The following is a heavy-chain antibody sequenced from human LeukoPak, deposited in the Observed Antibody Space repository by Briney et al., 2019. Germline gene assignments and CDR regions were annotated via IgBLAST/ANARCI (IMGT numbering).Heavy chain of an antibody. Sequence: GGSLRLSCAASGFALSTYSMSWVRQAPGKGLEWVSTITSSSNYIYYADSVKGRFTISRDDAKNSLYLQMNSLRVEDTAMYHCARERHTFDPWGQGTLVTVSS. CDR3: ARERHTFDP. CDR1: GFALSTYS. J-gene: IGHJ5*02. D-gene: IGHD6-25*01. V-gene: IGHV3-21*01. CDR2: ITSSSNYI.